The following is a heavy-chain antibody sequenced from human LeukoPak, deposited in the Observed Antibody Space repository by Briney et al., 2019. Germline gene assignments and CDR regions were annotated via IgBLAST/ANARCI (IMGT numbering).Heavy chain of an antibody. CDR1: GFTFSDYY. D-gene: IGHD3-9*01. J-gene: IGHJ4*02. CDR3: ARQYDILTGYYGLEEYYFDY. V-gene: IGHV3-11*04. CDR2: ISSSGSTI. Sequence: GGSLRLSCAASGFTFSDYYMSWIRQAPGKGLEWVSYISSSGSTIYYADSVKGRFTISRDKAKNSLYLQMNILRAEDTAVYYCARQYDILTGYYGLEEYYFDYWGQGTLVTVSS.